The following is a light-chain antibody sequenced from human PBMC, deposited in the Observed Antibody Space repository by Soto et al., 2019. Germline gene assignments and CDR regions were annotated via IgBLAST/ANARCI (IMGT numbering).Light chain of an antibody. Sequence: EIVLTQSPATLSVSPGERATLSCRADQSVRDDLAWYQQKPGQAPRLLFYGVSTRATGIPVRFSASGSGTEFTLTISSLQSEDFAVYYCQQYNHWPRGYPFGQGTKLEIK. CDR2: GVS. J-gene: IGKJ2*01. V-gene: IGKV3-15*01. CDR3: QQYNHWPRGYP. CDR1: QSVRDD.